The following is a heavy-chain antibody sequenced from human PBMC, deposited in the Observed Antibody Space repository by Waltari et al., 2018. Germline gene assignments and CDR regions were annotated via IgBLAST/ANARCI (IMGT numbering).Heavy chain of an antibody. CDR1: GFTFSIYA. CDR2: SGGSGGST. Sequence: VQLLESGGGLVQPGGSLRLSCAASGFTFSIYAMSWVRQAPGKGLEWVSTSGGSGGSTYYADSVKGRFTISRDNSNNTLFLQMNSLTAEDTAVYYCAKPYDFWSGHYPPDHWGQGTLVTVSS. J-gene: IGHJ5*02. CDR3: AKPYDFWSGHYPPDH. V-gene: IGHV3-23*01. D-gene: IGHD3-3*01.